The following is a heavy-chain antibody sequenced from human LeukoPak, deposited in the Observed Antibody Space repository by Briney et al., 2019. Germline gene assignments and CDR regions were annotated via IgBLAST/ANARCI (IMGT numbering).Heavy chain of an antibody. D-gene: IGHD4-23*01. CDR1: GFTFSTYS. CDR3: ARLIIYGGRDY. J-gene: IGHJ4*02. CDR2: IGSNSDYM. Sequence: PGGSLRLSCSASGFTFSTYSMNWVRQAPGKGLEWVSSIGSNSDYMFYADSVRGRFTISRDNAKSSLYLQMNGLTADDTAVYYCARLIIYGGRDYWGQGTLVTVSS. V-gene: IGHV3-21*01.